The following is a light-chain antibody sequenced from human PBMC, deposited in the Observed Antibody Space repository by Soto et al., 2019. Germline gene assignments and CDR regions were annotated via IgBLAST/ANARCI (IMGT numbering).Light chain of an antibody. CDR1: QSVSSSY. CDR2: GAS. V-gene: IGKV3-20*01. J-gene: IGKJ3*01. Sequence: EIVLTQSPGTLSLSPGERATLSCRASQSVSSSYLAWYQQKPGQAPRLLIYGASGRATGIPDRFSGSGSGTDFTLTISRLEPEDFAVYYCQQYGSSPRFTFGPGTKVDIK. CDR3: QQYGSSPRFT.